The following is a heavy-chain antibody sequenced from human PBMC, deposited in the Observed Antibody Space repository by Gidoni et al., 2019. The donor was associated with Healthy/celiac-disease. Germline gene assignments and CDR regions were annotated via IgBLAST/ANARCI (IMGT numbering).Heavy chain of an antibody. D-gene: IGHD6-13*01. CDR2: IWYDGSNK. V-gene: IGHV3-33*01. J-gene: IGHJ6*02. CDR3: ARDQGSGSSWYGLYYYYGMDV. Sequence: QVQLVESGGGVVQPGRSLRLSCAASGFTFSSYGMHWFRQAPGKGLEWVAVIWYDGSNKYYADSVKGRFTISRDNSKNTLYLQMNSLRAEDTAVYYCARDQGSGSSWYGLYYYYGMDVWGQGTTVTVSS. CDR1: GFTFSSYG.